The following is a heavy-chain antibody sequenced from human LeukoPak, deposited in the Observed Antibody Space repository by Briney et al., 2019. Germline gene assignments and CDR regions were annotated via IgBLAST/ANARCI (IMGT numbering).Heavy chain of an antibody. J-gene: IGHJ3*02. V-gene: IGHV3-74*01. Sequence: TGGSLRLSCAASGFTFRNHWMHWVRQAPGKGLVWVSRVDGGGSGASYADFVRGRFTTSRDNAKDTLYLQMNSLRAEDTAVYYCVSLVVTADLAFDIWGQGTMVTVSS. CDR3: VSLVVTADLAFDI. CDR1: GFTFRNHW. CDR2: VDGGGSGA. D-gene: IGHD2-21*02.